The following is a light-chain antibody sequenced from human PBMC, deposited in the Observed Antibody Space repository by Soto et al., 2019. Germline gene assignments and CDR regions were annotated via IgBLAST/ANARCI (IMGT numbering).Light chain of an antibody. V-gene: IGLV1-36*01. CDR3: AAWDGSLNVVL. CDR2: FDD. J-gene: IGLJ2*01. Sequence: QSALTQPPSVSGAPRQRVSISCSGATSNIGNNAVNWYQQLPGKAPKLLIYFDDLMPSGVSDRFSGSKSGTSASLAISGLQSEDEADYYCAAWDGSLNVVLFGGGTKVTVL. CDR1: TSNIGNNA.